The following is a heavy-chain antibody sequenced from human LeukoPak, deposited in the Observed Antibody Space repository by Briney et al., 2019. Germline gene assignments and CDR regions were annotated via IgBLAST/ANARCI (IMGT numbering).Heavy chain of an antibody. J-gene: IGHJ5*02. CDR2: INPNSGGT. Sequence: ASVKVSFKSSGYTFTGYYMHWVRQAPGQGLEWMGWINPNSGGTNYAQKFQGRVTMTRDTSISTAYMELSRLRSDDTAVYYCARDRWVYNWFDPWGQGTLVTVSS. V-gene: IGHV1-2*02. D-gene: IGHD5-24*01. CDR3: ARDRWVYNWFDP. CDR1: GYTFTGYY.